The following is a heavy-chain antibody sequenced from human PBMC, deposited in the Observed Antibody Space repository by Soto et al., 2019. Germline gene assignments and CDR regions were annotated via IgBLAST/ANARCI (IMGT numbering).Heavy chain of an antibody. CDR1: GFTFSNYA. CDR3: SPGELLSGGGFFDC. CDR2: IRSNGATT. D-gene: IGHD3-16*01. Sequence: EMQLVESGGGLVQPGGSLRLSCSASGFTFSNYAMHWVRQAPGKGLEYVSAIRSNGATTYYADSVKGRFTISRDNSKNTLYLQMSSLRVEDTAVYYCSPGELLSGGGFFDCWGQGTLVTVSS. J-gene: IGHJ4*02. V-gene: IGHV3-64D*06.